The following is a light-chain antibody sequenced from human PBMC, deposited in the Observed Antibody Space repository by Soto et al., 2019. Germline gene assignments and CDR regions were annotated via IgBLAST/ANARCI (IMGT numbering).Light chain of an antibody. V-gene: IGLV2-14*01. CDR3: SSYTSISTYV. J-gene: IGLJ1*01. CDR2: EVS. CDR1: SSDVGGYNY. Sequence: QSALAQPASVSGSPGQSITISCTGTSSDVGGYNYVSWYQQHPGKAPKLMIYEVSNRPSGVSNRFSGSKSGNTASLAISGLQAEDEADCYCSSYTSISTYVFGTGTKVTVL.